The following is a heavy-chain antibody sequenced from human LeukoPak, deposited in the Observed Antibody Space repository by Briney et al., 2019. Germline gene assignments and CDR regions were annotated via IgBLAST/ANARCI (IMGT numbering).Heavy chain of an antibody. CDR3: AREKDVDYYGSGSYYNWFDP. J-gene: IGHJ5*02. V-gene: IGHV4-30-4*08. CDR1: GGSISSGDYY. Sequence: PSQTLSLTCTVSGGSISSGDYYWSWIRQPPGKGLEWIGYIYYSGSTYYNPSLKSRVTISVDTSKNQFSLKLSSVTAADTAVYYCAREKDVDYYGSGSYYNWFDPGSRGTLVTVSS. CDR2: IYYSGST. D-gene: IGHD3-10*01.